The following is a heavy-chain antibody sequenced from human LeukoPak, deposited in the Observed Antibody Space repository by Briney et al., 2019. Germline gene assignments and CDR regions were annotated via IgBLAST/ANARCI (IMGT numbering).Heavy chain of an antibody. V-gene: IGHV3-30*18. CDR2: ISYDGSYK. CDR1: GFTFSGYG. CDR3: AKWDFDY. Sequence: GGSLRLSCAASGFTFSGYGMHWVRQAPGKGLEWVAVISYDGSYKYYADSVQGRFIISRDNSKNTLYLQMNSLRPDDTAVYYCAKWDFDYWGQGTLVTVSS. J-gene: IGHJ4*02.